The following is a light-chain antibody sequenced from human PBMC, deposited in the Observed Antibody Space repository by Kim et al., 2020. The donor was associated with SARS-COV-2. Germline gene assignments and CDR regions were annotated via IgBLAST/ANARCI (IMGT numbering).Light chain of an antibody. CDR2: GAS. V-gene: IGKV3-20*01. CDR3: QQYSSSPRT. Sequence: SQGERAPHSCRASQSVSSSYLAWYQQKPGQAPRLLIYGASSRATGIPDRFSGSGSGTDFTLTISRLEPEDFAVYYCQQYSSSPRTFGQGTKVDIK. CDR1: QSVSSSY. J-gene: IGKJ1*01.